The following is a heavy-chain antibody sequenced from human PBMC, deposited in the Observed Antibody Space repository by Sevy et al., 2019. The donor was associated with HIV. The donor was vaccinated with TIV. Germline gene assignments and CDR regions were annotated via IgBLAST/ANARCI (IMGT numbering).Heavy chain of an antibody. J-gene: IGHJ4*02. Sequence: GGSLRLSCAASGFTFSSYAMSWVRQAPGKGLEWVAAISGSGGSTYYAAPVKGRFTISRDNSKNTLYLQMNSLRAEDTAVYYCAKEGRVAGIYYFDYWGQGTLVTVSS. D-gene: IGHD6-19*01. V-gene: IGHV3-23*01. CDR1: GFTFSSYA. CDR3: AKEGRVAGIYYFDY. CDR2: ISGSGGST.